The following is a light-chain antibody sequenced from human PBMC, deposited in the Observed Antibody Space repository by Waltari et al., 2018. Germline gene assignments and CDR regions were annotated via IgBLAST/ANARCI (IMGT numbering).Light chain of an antibody. CDR2: DVS. CDR1: SSDVGGYNY. V-gene: IGLV2-11*01. Sequence: QSALTQPRSVSGSPGQSVTISCTGTSSDVGGYNYVSWYQQHPGKAPNLLIYDVSKRPSGVPDSFAGSKSGNTASLTISGLQAEDEAYYYCCSYAGSYVFGTGTKVTVL. CDR3: CSYAGSYV. J-gene: IGLJ1*01.